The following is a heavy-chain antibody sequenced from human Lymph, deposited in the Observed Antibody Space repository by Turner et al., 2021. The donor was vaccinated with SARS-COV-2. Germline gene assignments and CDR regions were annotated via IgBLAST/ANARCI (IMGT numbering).Heavy chain of an antibody. V-gene: IGHV3-53*02. J-gene: IGHJ6*02. D-gene: IGHD1-1*01. CDR3: ARDIGTYGMDV. CDR2: IYSGGTT. CDR1: GVIVRRNY. Sequence: EVQLVETGGGSIQPGGSLSLSYAASGVIVRRNYMNWFRQAPGKGLEWVSVIYSGGTTYYADSVKGRFTISRDTSKNTLYLQMNSLRVEDTAVYYCARDIGTYGMDVWGQGTTVTVSS.